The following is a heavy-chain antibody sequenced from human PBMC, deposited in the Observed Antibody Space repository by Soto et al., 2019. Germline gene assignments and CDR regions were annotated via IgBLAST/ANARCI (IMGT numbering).Heavy chain of an antibody. V-gene: IGHV3-23*01. CDR3: AKHGVVVIWGAFNY. D-gene: IGHD3-22*01. CDR2: IRGSGGST. Sequence: EVQLLESGGGLVQPGGSLRLSCAASGFTVSSYAMSWVRQAPGKGLEWVSAIRGSGGSTYYEDSVKGRFTISRDNSKNTLTLQMNSLRAADTTVYYCAKHGVVVIWGAFNYWGQVTLVTVYS. J-gene: IGHJ4*02. CDR1: GFTVSSYA.